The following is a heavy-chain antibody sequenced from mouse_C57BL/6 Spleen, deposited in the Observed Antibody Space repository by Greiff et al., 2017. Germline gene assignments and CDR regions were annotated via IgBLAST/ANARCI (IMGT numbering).Heavy chain of an antibody. CDR1: GYTFTSYW. V-gene: IGHV1-53*01. CDR2: INPSNGGT. Sequence: VQLQQPGTELVKPGASVKLSCKASGYTFTSYWMHWVKQRPGQGLEWIGNINPSNGGTNYNEKFKSKATLTVDKSSSTGYMELSSLTAEDSAVYYCARTGRDYYGSSHWYFDVWGTGTTVTVSS. J-gene: IGHJ1*03. D-gene: IGHD1-1*01. CDR3: ARTGRDYYGSSHWYFDV.